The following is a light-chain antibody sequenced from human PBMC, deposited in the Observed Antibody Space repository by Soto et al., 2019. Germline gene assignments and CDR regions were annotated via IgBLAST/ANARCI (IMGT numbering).Light chain of an antibody. V-gene: IGLV2-11*01. Sequence: QSALTQPRSVSGSPGQSVTISCTGTSSDVGGYNLVSWYQQYPGRAPKRLIYDVTKRPSGVPDRFSGSKSGNTASLTISGLQAEDEADYYGCSHAGSYTLGVFGGGTKLTVL. CDR3: CSHAGSYTLGV. J-gene: IGLJ3*02. CDR1: SSDVGGYNL. CDR2: DVT.